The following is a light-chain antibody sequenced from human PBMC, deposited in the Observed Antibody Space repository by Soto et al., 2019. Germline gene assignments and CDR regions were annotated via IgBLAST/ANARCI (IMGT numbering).Light chain of an antibody. CDR2: GAS. Sequence: EIVMTQSPGTLSLSPGERATLSCRASQSVGSDLAWYQQKPDQAPRLLIYGASTRATGIPARFSGSGSGTEFTLTISSLQSEDFAVYYWQQYNNWPPWTFGQGTKVDIK. CDR1: QSVGSD. CDR3: QQYNNWPPWT. V-gene: IGKV3-15*01. J-gene: IGKJ1*01.